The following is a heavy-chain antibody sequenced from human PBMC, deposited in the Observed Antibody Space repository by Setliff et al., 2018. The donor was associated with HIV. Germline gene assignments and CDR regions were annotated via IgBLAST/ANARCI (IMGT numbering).Heavy chain of an antibody. Sequence: PSETLSLTCAVDVGSFTNYFWNWIRQPPGKGLEWIGEINHSGSTNYGPSLKSRVTISVDTSKNQFSLKLSSVTAADTAVYYCASYYDFWGGYSFFDPWGQGTLVTVS. J-gene: IGHJ5*02. V-gene: IGHV4-34*01. CDR2: INHSGST. CDR1: VGSFTNYF. CDR3: ASYYDFWGGYSFFDP. D-gene: IGHD3-3*01.